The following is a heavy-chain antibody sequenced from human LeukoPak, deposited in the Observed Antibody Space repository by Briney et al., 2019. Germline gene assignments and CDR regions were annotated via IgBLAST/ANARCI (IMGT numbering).Heavy chain of an antibody. CDR1: GFTFSSYA. D-gene: IGHD4-17*01. Sequence: PGGSLRLSCAASGFTFSSYAMHWVRQAPGKGLEWVAVISYDGSNKYYADSVKGRFTISRDNSKNTLYLQMNSLRAEDTAVYYCASVTTGIDAFDIWGQGTMVTVSS. V-gene: IGHV3-30-3*01. J-gene: IGHJ3*02. CDR2: ISYDGSNK. CDR3: ASVTTGIDAFDI.